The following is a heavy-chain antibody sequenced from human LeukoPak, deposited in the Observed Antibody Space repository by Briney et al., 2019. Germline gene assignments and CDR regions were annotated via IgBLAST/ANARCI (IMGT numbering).Heavy chain of an antibody. CDR1: GGSISSGGYY. CDR2: IYHSGST. V-gene: IGHV4-30-2*01. Sequence: PSETLSLTCTVSGGSISSGGYYWSWIRQPPGKGLEWIGYIYHSGSTYYNPSLKSRATISVDRSKNQFSLKLSSVTAADTAVYYCARDPSSSWYGAFDIWGQGTMVTVSS. D-gene: IGHD6-13*01. J-gene: IGHJ3*02. CDR3: ARDPSSSWYGAFDI.